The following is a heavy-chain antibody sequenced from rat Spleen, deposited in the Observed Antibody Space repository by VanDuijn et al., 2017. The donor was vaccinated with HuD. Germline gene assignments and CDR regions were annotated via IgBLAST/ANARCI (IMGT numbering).Heavy chain of an antibody. V-gene: IGHV5-25*01. J-gene: IGHJ2*01. CDR2: ISPSGGRT. CDR1: GFTFSNYD. D-gene: IGHD1-2*01. CDR3: TRYYSSYIPYYFDY. Sequence: EVQLVESGGGLVQPRGSLKLSCAASGFTFSNYDMAWVRQAPTKGLEWVASISPSGGRTYYRDSVKGRFTVSRDKAKSTLYLQMDSLRSEDTATYYCTRYYSSYIPYYFDYWGQGVMVTVSS.